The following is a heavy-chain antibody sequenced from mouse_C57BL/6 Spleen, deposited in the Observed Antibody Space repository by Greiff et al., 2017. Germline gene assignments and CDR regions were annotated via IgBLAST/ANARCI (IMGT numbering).Heavy chain of an antibody. V-gene: IGHV14-3*01. CDR1: GFNIKNTY. Sequence: EVQLKESVAELVRPAATVKLSCTASGFNIKNTYMHWVQQWPEQGLEWIGRIDPANGNTKNAPNFPGKASITADTSANTAYLQLSRLTSEDTAIYYCDLYSDGYYRNYAMDYWGQGTSVTVSS. CDR2: IDPANGNT. D-gene: IGHD2-3*01. CDR3: DLYSDGYYRNYAMDY. J-gene: IGHJ4*01.